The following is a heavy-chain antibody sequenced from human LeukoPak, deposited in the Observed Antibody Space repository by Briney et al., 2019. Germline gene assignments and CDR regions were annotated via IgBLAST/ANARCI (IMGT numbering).Heavy chain of an antibody. CDR2: LRSRKYGGTA. CDR1: GFTFGDYA. V-gene: IGHV3-49*04. J-gene: IGHJ6*03. Sequence: GGSLRLSCKASGFTFGDYAVTWVRQAPGKGLEWLGFLRSRKYGGTAEYAASVKGRVTILREDSKNIAYLEVNSLKAEDTAVFYCARADNGQVGYMDVWGKGTTVTIS. D-gene: IGHD2-2*01. CDR3: ARADNGQVGYMDV.